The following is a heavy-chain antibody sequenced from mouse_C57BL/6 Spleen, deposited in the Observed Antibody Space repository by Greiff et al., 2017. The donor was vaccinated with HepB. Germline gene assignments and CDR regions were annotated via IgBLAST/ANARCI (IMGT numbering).Heavy chain of an antibody. D-gene: IGHD2-5*01. CDR2: IYPGNSDT. Sequence: SGTVLARPGASVKMSCKTSGYTFTSYWMHWVKQRPGQGLEWIGAIYPGNSDTSYNQKFKGKAKLTAVTSASTAYMELSSLTNEDSAVYYCTTYSNYTGPYAMDYWGQGTSVTVSS. CDR3: TTYSNYTGPYAMDY. CDR1: GYTFTSYW. V-gene: IGHV1-5*01. J-gene: IGHJ4*01.